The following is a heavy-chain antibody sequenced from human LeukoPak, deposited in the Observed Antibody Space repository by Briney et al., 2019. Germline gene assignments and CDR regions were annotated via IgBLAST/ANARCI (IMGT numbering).Heavy chain of an antibody. V-gene: IGHV4-59*01. CDR3: ARGDSSGWWDY. CDR2: IYYSGST. D-gene: IGHD6-19*01. CDR1: GGSISSYY. J-gene: IGHJ4*02. Sequence: SETLSLTCTVSGGSISSYYWSRIRQPPGKGLEWIGYIYYSGSTNYNPSLKSRVTISVGTSKNQFSLKLSSVTAADTAVYYCARGDSSGWWDYWGQGTLVTVSS.